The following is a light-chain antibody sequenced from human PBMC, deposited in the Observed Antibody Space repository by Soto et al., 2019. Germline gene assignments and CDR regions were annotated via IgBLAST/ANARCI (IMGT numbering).Light chain of an antibody. CDR1: PSVSSTY. CDR3: QQYNKWPLT. CDR2: GAS. V-gene: IGKV3-20*01. Sequence: EIVLTQSPGTLSLSPGERATLSCRASPSVSSTYLAWYQQKPGQAPRLLIYGASSRAPGIPDRFSGSVSGTDFTLTISSLQSEDFTVYYCQQYNKWPLTFGQGTKVEIK. J-gene: IGKJ1*01.